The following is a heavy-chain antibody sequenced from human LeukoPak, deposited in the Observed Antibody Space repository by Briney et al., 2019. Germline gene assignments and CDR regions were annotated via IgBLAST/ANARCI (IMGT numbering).Heavy chain of an antibody. Sequence: SETLSLTCTVSGGSISSSYYFWGWIRQHPGKGLEWIGYIYYSGSSYYNPSLKSRLTMSVDTSKNQFSLKLSSVTAADTAVYYCAADSKSAVAGLVRFDYWGQGILVTVSS. V-gene: IGHV4-31*03. J-gene: IGHJ4*02. CDR1: GGSISSSYYF. CDR3: AADSKSAVAGLVRFDY. D-gene: IGHD6-19*01. CDR2: IYYSGSS.